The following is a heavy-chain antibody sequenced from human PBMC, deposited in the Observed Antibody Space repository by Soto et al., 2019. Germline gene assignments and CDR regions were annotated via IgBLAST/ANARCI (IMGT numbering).Heavy chain of an antibody. D-gene: IGHD5-18*01. CDR2: IIPIFGTE. J-gene: IGHJ4*02. CDR3: ASQVRGYSYGSLCDY. Sequence: QVQLVQSGAEVKKPGSSVKVSCKGSGGTFSSYAISWLRQAPGQGLEWMGGIIPIFGTENYAQKFQGRVTITADESTSTAYMELSSLRSEDTAVYYCASQVRGYSYGSLCDYWGQGTLVTVSS. V-gene: IGHV1-69*01. CDR1: GGTFSSYA.